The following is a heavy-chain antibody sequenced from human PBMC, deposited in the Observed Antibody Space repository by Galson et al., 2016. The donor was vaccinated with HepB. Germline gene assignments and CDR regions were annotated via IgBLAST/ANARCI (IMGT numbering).Heavy chain of an antibody. CDR2: ISGHGWST. CDR1: GFTFSSYA. CDR3: ARNLETSGCHHAFDP. D-gene: IGHD6-19*01. Sequence: SLRLSCAASGFTFSSYAMSWVRQAPGKGLKWVSAISGHGWSTFYADSVKGRFTISRDNSKNTLYLQMNSLRAEDTAFYCCARNLETSGCHHAFDPWGQGTLVTVSS. J-gene: IGHJ3*01. V-gene: IGHV3-23*01.